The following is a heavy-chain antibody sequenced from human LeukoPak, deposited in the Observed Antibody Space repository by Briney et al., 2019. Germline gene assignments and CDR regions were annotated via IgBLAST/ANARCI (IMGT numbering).Heavy chain of an antibody. D-gene: IGHD7-27*01. J-gene: IGHJ4*02. Sequence: PSETLSLTCTVSGGSISSYYWSWIRQPPGKGLEWIGYIYYSGSTNYNPSLKSRVTISVDTSKNQFSLKLSRLRSDDTAVYYCAREFVTGDYWGQGTLVTVSS. CDR2: IYYSGST. V-gene: IGHV4-59*01. CDR1: GGSISSYY. CDR3: AREFVTGDY.